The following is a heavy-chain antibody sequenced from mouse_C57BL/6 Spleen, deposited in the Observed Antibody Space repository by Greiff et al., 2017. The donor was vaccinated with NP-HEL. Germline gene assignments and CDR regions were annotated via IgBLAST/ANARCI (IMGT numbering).Heavy chain of an antibody. CDR3: ARGRYDYYFDY. Sequence: QVQLQQSGAELVRPGSSVKLSCKASGYTFTSYWMHWVKQRPIQGLEWIGNIDPSDSETHYNQKFKDKATLTVDKSSSTAYMQLSSLTSEDSAVYYCARGRYDYYFDYWGQGTTLTVSS. D-gene: IGHD2-4*01. CDR2: IDPSDSET. V-gene: IGHV1-52*01. CDR1: GYTFTSYW. J-gene: IGHJ2*01.